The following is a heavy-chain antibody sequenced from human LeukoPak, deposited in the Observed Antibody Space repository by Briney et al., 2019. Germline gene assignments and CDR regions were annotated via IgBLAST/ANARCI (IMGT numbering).Heavy chain of an antibody. CDR3: ARSLGYCSAGSCFPFDY. Sequence: GGSLRLSCAASGFTFSIYGMSCVRQAPGKGLEWVANIKQDGSDKYYVDSVKGRFTISRDNAKNSLYLQMNSLRAEDTAVYYCARSLGYCSAGSCFPFDYWGQGTLVTVSS. V-gene: IGHV3-7*05. CDR2: IKQDGSDK. J-gene: IGHJ4*02. CDR1: GFTFSIYG. D-gene: IGHD2-15*01.